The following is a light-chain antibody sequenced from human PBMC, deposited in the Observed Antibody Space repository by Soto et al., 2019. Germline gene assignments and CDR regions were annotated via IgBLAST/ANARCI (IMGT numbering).Light chain of an antibody. CDR3: SSYTSSSTLV. J-gene: IGLJ2*01. CDR2: DVS. CDR1: CSDVGDYNY. V-gene: IGLV2-14*01. Sequence: QSVLTQPASVSGSPGQSITISCTGTCSDVGDYNYVSWYQQHPGKAPKLMIYDVSNRPSGVSNRFSGSKSGNTASLTVSGLQAEDEADYYCSSYTSSSTLVFGGGTQLTVL.